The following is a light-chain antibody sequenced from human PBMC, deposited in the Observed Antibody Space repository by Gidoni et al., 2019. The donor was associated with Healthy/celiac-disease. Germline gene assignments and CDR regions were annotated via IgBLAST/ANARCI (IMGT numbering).Light chain of an antibody. Sequence: EIVLTQSPGPLSLSPGERATLSCRASQSVSSSYLAWYQQRPGQAPTLLIYGATSRAPGIPDRCSGSGSGTDITHTISRLEPEDYAVYYWQHQGTFGQGTKVEIK. V-gene: IGKV3-20*01. J-gene: IGKJ1*01. CDR2: GAT. CDR3: QHQGT. CDR1: QSVSSSY.